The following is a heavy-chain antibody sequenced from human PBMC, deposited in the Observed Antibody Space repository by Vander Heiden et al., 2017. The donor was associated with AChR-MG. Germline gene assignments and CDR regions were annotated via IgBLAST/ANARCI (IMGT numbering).Heavy chain of an antibody. CDR2: IGTAGDP. V-gene: IGHV3-13*05. CDR3: ARARPIAVAGTNSYYYYGMDV. D-gene: IGHD6-19*01. CDR1: GFTFSSYD. Sequence: EVQLVESGGGLVQPGGSLRLSYAASGFTFSSYDMHWVRQATGKGLEWVSAIGTAGDPYYPGSVKGRFTIARENAKNSLYLQMNSLRAGDTAVYYCARARPIAVAGTNSYYYYGMDVWGQGTTVTVSS. J-gene: IGHJ6*02.